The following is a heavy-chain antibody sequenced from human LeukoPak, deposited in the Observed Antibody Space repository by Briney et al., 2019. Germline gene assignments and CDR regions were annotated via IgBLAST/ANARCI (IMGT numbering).Heavy chain of an antibody. Sequence: ASVKVSCKASGYTFTSYDINWVRQAPGQGLEWMGWMNPNSGNTGYAQKFQGRVTMTRNTSISTAYMELSSLRSEDTAVYYCARGPRYYYDSSGYRDYWGQGTLVTVSS. CDR3: ARGPRYYYDSSGYRDY. CDR1: GYTFTSYD. J-gene: IGHJ4*02. D-gene: IGHD3-22*01. CDR2: MNPNSGNT. V-gene: IGHV1-8*01.